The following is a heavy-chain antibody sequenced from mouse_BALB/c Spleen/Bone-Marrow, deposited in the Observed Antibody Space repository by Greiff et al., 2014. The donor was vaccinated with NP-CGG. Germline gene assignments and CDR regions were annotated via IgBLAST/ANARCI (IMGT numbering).Heavy chain of an antibody. Sequence: VKLQESGTELVRPGTSVKISCKASGYAFTNYWLGWVKQRPGHGLEWIGDIYPGSGNTYYNEKFKGKVTLTADKPSSTAYMQLSGLTSEDSAVYFCTRRRSLDYWGQGTTLTVSS. CDR1: GYAFTNYW. CDR2: IYPGSGNT. J-gene: IGHJ2*01. CDR3: TRRRSLDY. V-gene: IGHV1-63*01.